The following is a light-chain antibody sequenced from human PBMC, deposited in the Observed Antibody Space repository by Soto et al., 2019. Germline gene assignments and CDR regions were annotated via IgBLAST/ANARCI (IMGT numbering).Light chain of an antibody. V-gene: IGKV3-11*01. CDR2: DAS. CDR3: QYNTYRPT. Sequence: EILLTQSPATLSLSPWERATLSCRASQSVGSYLAWYQQKPGKAPRLLIYDASSRATGIPARFSCSGSVTYSLPIISLLEPEDFAVYHCQYNTYRPTFGQGTKVDIK. J-gene: IGKJ1*01. CDR1: QSVGSY.